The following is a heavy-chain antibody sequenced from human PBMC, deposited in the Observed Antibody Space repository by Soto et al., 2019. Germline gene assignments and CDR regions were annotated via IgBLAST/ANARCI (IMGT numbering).Heavy chain of an antibody. D-gene: IGHD3-3*01. V-gene: IGHV3-21*01. CDR3: ARDGSITIFGVVPKSYYYMGV. J-gene: IGHJ6*03. CDR1: GFTFSSYS. CDR2: ISSSSSYI. Sequence: GGSLRLSCAASGFTFSSYSMNWVRQAPGKGLEWVSSISSSSSYIYYADSVKGRFTISRDNAKNSLYLQMNSLRAEDTAVYYCARDGSITIFGVVPKSYYYMGVWGKGTTVTVSS.